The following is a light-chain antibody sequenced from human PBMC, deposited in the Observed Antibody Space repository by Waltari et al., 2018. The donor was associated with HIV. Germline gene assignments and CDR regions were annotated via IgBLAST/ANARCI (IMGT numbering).Light chain of an antibody. CDR2: EVT. Sequence: QSALTQPPSVSGSPGQSVTISCAGTNSDIGGYDRVSCYQQPPGTAPTLLIYEVTNRPSGVPGRFSASKSGTTASLTISGLQAGDEGDYYCSSYSATNTVVFGGGTKLTVL. CDR3: SSYSATNTVV. CDR1: NSDIGGYDR. J-gene: IGLJ2*01. V-gene: IGLV2-18*02.